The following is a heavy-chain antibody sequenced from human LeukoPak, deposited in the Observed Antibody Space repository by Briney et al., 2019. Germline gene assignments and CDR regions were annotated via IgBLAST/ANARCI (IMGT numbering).Heavy chain of an antibody. V-gene: IGHV3-9*01. J-gene: IGHJ5*02. D-gene: IGHD1-20*01. CDR2: ISWNSGSI. CDR3: ARVTGNNWFDP. CDR1: GFTFDDYA. Sequence: GRSRRLSCAASGFTFDDYAMHWVRQAPGEGLEWVSGISWNSGSIVYADSVKGRFTISRDNAKNSLYLQMNSLRAEDTAFYYCARVTGNNWFDPWGQGTLVTVSS.